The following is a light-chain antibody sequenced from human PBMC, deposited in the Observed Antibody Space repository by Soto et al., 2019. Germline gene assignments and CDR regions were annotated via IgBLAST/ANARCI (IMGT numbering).Light chain of an antibody. Sequence: QSVLTQPASVSGSPGQSITISCTGTSSDVGAYNYVSWYQQYPGKAPKLMISEVSNRPSGLSDRFSGSKSGNTASLTISGLQAEDEANYYCTSYTTSTTWVFGGGTKVTVL. CDR1: SSDVGAYNY. CDR2: EVS. J-gene: IGLJ3*02. CDR3: TSYTTSTTWV. V-gene: IGLV2-14*01.